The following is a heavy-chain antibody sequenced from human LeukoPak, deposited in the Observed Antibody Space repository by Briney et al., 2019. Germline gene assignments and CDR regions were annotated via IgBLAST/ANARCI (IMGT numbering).Heavy chain of an antibody. CDR2: ISGSGGST. J-gene: IGHJ4*02. CDR3: AKDGPRGVIIRFHDY. V-gene: IGHV3-23*01. D-gene: IGHD3-10*01. CDR1: GFTFSGHY. Sequence: GGSLRLSCAASGFTFSGHYMDWVRQAPGKGLEWVSAISGSGGSTYYADSVKGRFTISRDNSKNTLYLQMNSLRAEDTAVYYCAKDGPRGVIIRFHDYWGQGTLVTVSS.